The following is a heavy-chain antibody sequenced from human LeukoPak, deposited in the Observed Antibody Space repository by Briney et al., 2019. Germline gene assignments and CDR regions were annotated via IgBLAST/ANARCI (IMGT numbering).Heavy chain of an antibody. CDR3: TRVFVGDEYSSSGY. Sequence: PGGSLRLSCAASGFTFSRYYMHWVRQAPGKGLVWVSRINSDGSSTTYADSVKGQFTISRDNAKNTLYLQMNSLKVEDTAVYYCTRVFVGDEYSSSGYWGQGTLVTVSS. J-gene: IGHJ4*02. CDR1: GFTFSRYY. V-gene: IGHV3-74*01. D-gene: IGHD6-13*01. CDR2: INSDGSST.